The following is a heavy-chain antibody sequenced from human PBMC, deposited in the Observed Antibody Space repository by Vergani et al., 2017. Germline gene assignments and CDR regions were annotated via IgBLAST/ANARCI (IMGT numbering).Heavy chain of an antibody. D-gene: IGHD2-21*01. CDR3: ARRAERWATLLRDYFDV. V-gene: IGHV4-34*01. CDR1: GGSLSGYY. J-gene: IGHJ3*01. CDR2: INHNGTI. Sequence: QVQLQQWGPGLLRTSETLSLTCAVYGGSLSGYYWSWIRLAPGKGLEWIGEINHNGTIKYNTTIKSPLHVSISTSRYHFSLKLRSVSASETAVDFCARRAERWATLLRDYFDVWGQGTFVTVS.